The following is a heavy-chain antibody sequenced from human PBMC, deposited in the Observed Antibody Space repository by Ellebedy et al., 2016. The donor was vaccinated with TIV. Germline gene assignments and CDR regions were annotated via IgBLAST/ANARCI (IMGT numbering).Heavy chain of an antibody. D-gene: IGHD3/OR15-3a*01. V-gene: IGHV3-7*03. J-gene: IGHJ4*02. CDR3: ARVEYDFWSGYYFDN. Sequence: GESLKISCAASGFTFSSYWMGWVRQAPGKGLEWVANLKKDGSEEYYAASVQGRFTISRDNAKNSLDLQMNNLRVEDTAVYYCARVEYDFWSGYYFDNWGQGTLVTVPS. CDR2: LKKDGSEE. CDR1: GFTFSSYW.